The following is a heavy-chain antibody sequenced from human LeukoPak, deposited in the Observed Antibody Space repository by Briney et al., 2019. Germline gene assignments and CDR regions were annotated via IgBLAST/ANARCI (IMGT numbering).Heavy chain of an antibody. CDR1: GGSISSSSYY. D-gene: IGHD3-22*01. Sequence: SETLSLTCTVSGGSISSSSYYWGWIRQPPGKGLEWIGSIYYSGSTYYNPSLKSRVTISVDSSKNQFSLRVSSVTAADTAVYHCATTKEDYYDASGYPDRFDPWGQGTLVTVSS. CDR2: IYYSGST. J-gene: IGHJ5*02. CDR3: ATTKEDYYDASGYPDRFDP. V-gene: IGHV4-39*01.